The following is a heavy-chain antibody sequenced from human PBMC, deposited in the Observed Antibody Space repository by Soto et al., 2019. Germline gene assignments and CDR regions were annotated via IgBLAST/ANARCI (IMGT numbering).Heavy chain of an antibody. CDR1: GESISSGDHY. CDR3: ARDAGYCNSVSCYPYNMDV. Sequence: LSLTCTVSGESISSGDHYWSWVRQSPGGGLEWIGFIYYSGNTYYNPSLKSRVSMSVDTSNNQFSLKLNSVTAADTAVYYCARDAGYCNSVSCYPYNMDVWGQGTTVTVSS. J-gene: IGHJ6*02. V-gene: IGHV4-30-4*01. D-gene: IGHD2-15*01. CDR2: IYYSGNT.